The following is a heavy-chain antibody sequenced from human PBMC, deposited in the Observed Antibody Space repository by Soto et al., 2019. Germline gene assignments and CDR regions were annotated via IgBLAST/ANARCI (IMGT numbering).Heavy chain of an antibody. CDR1: GFTFSSYE. Sequence: GGSLRLSCAASGFTFSSYEMNWVRQAPGKGLEWVSYISSSGSTIYYADSVKGRFTISRDNAKNSLYLQMNSLKASDTAMYYCAGGFGDIVGASNGFFFDYWGQGTLVTSPQ. D-gene: IGHD1-26*01. CDR2: ISSSGSTI. CDR3: AGGFGDIVGASNGFFFDY. J-gene: IGHJ4*02. V-gene: IGHV3-48*03.